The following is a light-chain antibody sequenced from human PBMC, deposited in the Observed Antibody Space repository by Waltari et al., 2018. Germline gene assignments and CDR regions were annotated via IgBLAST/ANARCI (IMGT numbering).Light chain of an antibody. V-gene: IGKV2D-29*01. CDR3: MQTLRLPSFS. CDR2: EAS. Sequence: VVTQAPISMSVTPGQPASLPCKSHESLLRSDGKTYLYWYLHKPGQPPRPLIYEASKRFSGVPDRFSGSGSGRDFTRRISRVEAEDVGVYYCMQTLRLPSFSFGGGTKVEIK. J-gene: IGKJ4*01. CDR1: ESLLRSDGKTY.